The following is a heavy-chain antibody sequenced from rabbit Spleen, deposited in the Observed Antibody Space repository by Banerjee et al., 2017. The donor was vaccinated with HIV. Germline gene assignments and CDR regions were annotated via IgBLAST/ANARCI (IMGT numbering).Heavy chain of an antibody. CDR1: AFSFSRGYD. Sequence: QQLVESGGGLVKPGASLTLTCKASAFSFSRGYDMCWVRQAPGKGLEWIACIYTGNSKTYYAYWAKSRFTISKTSSTTVTLQMTSLTVADTATYFCARDAGSGDYIDGYFNLWGQGTLVTVS. J-gene: IGHJ4*01. D-gene: IGHD8-1*01. V-gene: IGHV1S40*01. CDR2: IYTGNSKT. CDR3: ARDAGSGDYIDGYFNL.